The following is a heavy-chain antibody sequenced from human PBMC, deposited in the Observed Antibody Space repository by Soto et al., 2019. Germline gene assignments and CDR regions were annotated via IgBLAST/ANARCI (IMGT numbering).Heavy chain of an antibody. CDR2: ISGSGSNT. CDR3: AKVYNSFGFYNYEMDV. D-gene: IGHD1-1*01. Sequence: PEGSLRLSCAASGFAFSSYAMNWVRQAPGKGLEWVSSISGSGSNTYYADSVKGRFTISRDNSKNTLFLQMNSLGGEDTATYYCAKVYNSFGFYNYEMDVWGRGVPVTGSS. J-gene: IGHJ6*02. V-gene: IGHV3-23*01. CDR1: GFAFSSYA.